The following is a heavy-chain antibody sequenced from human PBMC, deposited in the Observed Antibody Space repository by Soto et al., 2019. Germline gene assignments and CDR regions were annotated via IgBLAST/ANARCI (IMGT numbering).Heavy chain of an antibody. CDR3: ARPKGSYSSGYYYFDY. V-gene: IGHV1-69*01. CDR2: IILLFGTA. D-gene: IGHD6-19*01. J-gene: IGHJ4*02. Sequence: QVQLVQSGAEVKQPGSSVKVSCKTSGGTFSTYAIYWVRQAPGQGLEWMGAIILLFGTATYAQRFQGRVTITADESTSTAYMELSSLRSEDTAVYYCARPKGSYSSGYYYFDYWGQGTLVTVSS. CDR1: GGTFSTYA.